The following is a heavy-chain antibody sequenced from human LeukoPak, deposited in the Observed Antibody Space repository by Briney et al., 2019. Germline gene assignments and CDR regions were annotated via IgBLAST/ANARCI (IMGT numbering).Heavy chain of an antibody. CDR2: ISSSSSYI. CDR1: GFTFSSYS. Sequence: GGSLRLSCAASGFTFSSYSMNWVRQAPGKGREWVSSISSSSSYIYYADSVKGRFTISRDNAKNSLYLQMNSLRAEDTAVYYCARGGGARGDYWGQGTLVTVSS. V-gene: IGHV3-21*01. D-gene: IGHD5-12*01. J-gene: IGHJ4*02. CDR3: ARGGGARGDY.